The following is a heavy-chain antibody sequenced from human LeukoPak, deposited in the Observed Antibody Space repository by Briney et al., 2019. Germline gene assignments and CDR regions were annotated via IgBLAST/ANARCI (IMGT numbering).Heavy chain of an antibody. D-gene: IGHD6-6*01. CDR3: AREGPYSDSSRSRFDY. J-gene: IGHJ4*02. Sequence: ASVKVSCKGSGYTFTNYYIHWVRQPPGQGLEWTGIINPSGGSTSYAQKFQGRVTMTRDTSTSTDYMELSSLRSEDTAVYYCAREGPYSDSSRSRFDYWGQGTLVTVSS. CDR2: INPSGGST. V-gene: IGHV1-46*01. CDR1: GYTFTNYY.